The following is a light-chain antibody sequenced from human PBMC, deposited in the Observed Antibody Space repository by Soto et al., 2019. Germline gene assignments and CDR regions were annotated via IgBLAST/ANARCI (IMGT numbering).Light chain of an antibody. CDR2: EVS. V-gene: IGLV2-8*01. J-gene: IGLJ3*02. CDR3: SSYAGSNNWV. Sequence: QSALTQPPSASGSPGQSVTISCTGTSSDVGDYNYVSWYQQHPGKAPTLMIYEVSKRPSGVPDRFFGSKSGNTASLTVSGLQAEDEADYYCSSYAGSNNWVFGGGTKLTVL. CDR1: SSDVGDYNY.